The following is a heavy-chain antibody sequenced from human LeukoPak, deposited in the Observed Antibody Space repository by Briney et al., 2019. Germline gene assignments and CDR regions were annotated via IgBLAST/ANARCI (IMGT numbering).Heavy chain of an antibody. V-gene: IGHV3-53*01. CDR3: ARGGNSGGSLRSPFDL. Sequence: GGSLRLSCAASGLSVSGNYMSWVRQPPGKGPEWVSVLDVGGSTYYADSVKGRFTISRDKSKNTLYLQINSLRAEDTAVYYCARGGNSGGSLRSPFDLWGRGTMVTVSS. J-gene: IGHJ3*01. CDR1: GLSVSGNY. CDR2: LDVGGST. D-gene: IGHD2-15*01.